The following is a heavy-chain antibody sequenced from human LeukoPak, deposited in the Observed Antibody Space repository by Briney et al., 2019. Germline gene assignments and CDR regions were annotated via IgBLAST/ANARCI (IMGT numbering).Heavy chain of an antibody. CDR3: ARDPTIAVADFDY. CDR1: GFTFSSYW. CDR2: INSDGSST. J-gene: IGHJ4*02. Sequence: PGGSLRLSCAASGFTFSSYWMHWVRQAPGNGLVWVSRINSDGSSTSYADSVKGRFTISRDNAKNTLYLQMNSLRAEDTAVYYCARDPTIAVADFDYWGQGTLVTVSS. V-gene: IGHV3-74*01. D-gene: IGHD6-19*01.